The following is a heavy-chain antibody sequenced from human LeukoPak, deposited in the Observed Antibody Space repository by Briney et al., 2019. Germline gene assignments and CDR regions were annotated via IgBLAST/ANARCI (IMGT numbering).Heavy chain of an antibody. CDR3: ARGGYSGYDFLFDY. V-gene: IGHV4-59*01. D-gene: IGHD5-12*01. CDR1: GGSISSYY. J-gene: IGHJ4*02. CDR2: TYYSGST. Sequence: SETLSLTCTVSGGSISSYYWSWIRQPPGKGLEWIGYTYYSGSTNYNPSLKSRVTISVDTSKNQFSLKLSSVTAADTAVYYCARGGYSGYDFLFDYWGQGTLVTVSS.